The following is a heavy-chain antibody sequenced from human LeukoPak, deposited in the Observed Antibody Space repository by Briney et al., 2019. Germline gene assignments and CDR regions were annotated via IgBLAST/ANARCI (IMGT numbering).Heavy chain of an antibody. CDR2: ISAYNGNT. J-gene: IGHJ4*02. CDR3: ARESGLLLWFGESVYYFDY. CDR1: GYTFTSYG. V-gene: IGHV1-18*01. Sequence: ASVKVSCKASGYTFTSYGISWVRQAPGQGLEWMGWISAYNGNTNYAQKLQGRVTMTTDTSTSTAYMELRSLRSDDTAVYYCARESGLLLWFGESVYYFDYWGQGTLVTVSS. D-gene: IGHD3-10*01.